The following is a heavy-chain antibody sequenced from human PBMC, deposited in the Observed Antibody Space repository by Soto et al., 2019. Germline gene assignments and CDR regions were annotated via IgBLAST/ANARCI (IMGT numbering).Heavy chain of an antibody. Sequence: ASVKVCCKASGYTFTGYYIHWVRQAPGQGLEWMGWINPNSGGTKYPQKFQGRVTMTRDASIRTVYMSLTGLKSDDTAVYFCARDLANGGGSAGFDYWGQGTLVTVS. D-gene: IGHD2-15*01. CDR1: GYTFTGYY. J-gene: IGHJ4*02. CDR2: INPNSGGT. V-gene: IGHV1-2*02. CDR3: ARDLANGGGSAGFDY.